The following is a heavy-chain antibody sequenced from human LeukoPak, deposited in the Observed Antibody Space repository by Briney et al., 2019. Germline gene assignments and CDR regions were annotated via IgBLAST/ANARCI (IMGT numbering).Heavy chain of an antibody. V-gene: IGHV3-23*01. D-gene: IGHD7-27*01. CDR2: ITTSGGNT. CDR1: GFTFSSYT. Sequence: GGSLRLSCAASGFTFSSYTMSWVRQAPGKGLEWVSTITTSGGNTYYADSVKGRFTVSRDNSKNTLYLQMNSLRAEDTAVYYCAKGGGPWVSAHWGDSWGRGTLVTVSS. J-gene: IGHJ4*02. CDR3: AKGGGPWVSAHWGDS.